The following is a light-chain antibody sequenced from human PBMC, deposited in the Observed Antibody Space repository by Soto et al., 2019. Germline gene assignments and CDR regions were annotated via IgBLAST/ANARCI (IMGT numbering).Light chain of an antibody. Sequence: SXXVGDXVTVXCRASQNIRNWLAWYEQKPGKGPNPLIYDASSFKSGVPERFGGGGSGTEFTLIISSRQDDGFAAYCSQSYNAYSPFG. CDR2: DAS. V-gene: IGKV1-5*01. CDR1: QNIRNW. J-gene: IGKJ1*01. CDR3: QSYNAYSP.